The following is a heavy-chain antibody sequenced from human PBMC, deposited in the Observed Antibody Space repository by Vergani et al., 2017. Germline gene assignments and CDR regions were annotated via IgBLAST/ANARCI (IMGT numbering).Heavy chain of an antibody. V-gene: IGHV3-74*01. CDR2: INSDGSST. D-gene: IGHD1-1*01. J-gene: IGHJ4*02. Sequence: VQLVESGGGVVQPGRSLRLSCAASGFTFSSYGMHWVRQAPGKGLEWVSRINSDGSSTSYADSVKGRFTISRDNAKNTLYLQMNSLRAEDTAVYYCARDQPLDEVDDTFDYWGQGTLVTVSS. CDR3: ARDQPLDEVDDTFDY. CDR1: GFTFSSYG.